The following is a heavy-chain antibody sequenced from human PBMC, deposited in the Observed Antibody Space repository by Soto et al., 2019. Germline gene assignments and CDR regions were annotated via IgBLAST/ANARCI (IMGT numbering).Heavy chain of an antibody. CDR3: ARARLAFDI. J-gene: IGHJ3*02. CDR2: ITASGAVT. Sequence: PGGSLRLSCAASGFSVTESTMSWVRQAPGKGLEWVSSITASGAVTYYADSVKGRVTISRDASKDTVFLQMKSLRVEDTAVYYCARARLAFDIWGQGTVVTVS. CDR1: GFSVTEST. V-gene: IGHV3-23*01.